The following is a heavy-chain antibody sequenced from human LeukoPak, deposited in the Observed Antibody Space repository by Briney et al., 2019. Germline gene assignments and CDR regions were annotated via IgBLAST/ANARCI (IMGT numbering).Heavy chain of an antibody. CDR3: AKLWFGELSGMDV. CDR2: IKSDGSSA. CDR1: GFTFSTYW. D-gene: IGHD3-10*01. V-gene: IGHV3-74*01. Sequence: GGSLRLSCTASGFTFSTYWINWVPHAPGEGLVWVSRIKSDGSSASYADSVKGRFTISRDNAKNTLYLQMNSLKAEDTAVYYCAKLWFGELSGMDVWGQGTTVTVSS. J-gene: IGHJ6*02.